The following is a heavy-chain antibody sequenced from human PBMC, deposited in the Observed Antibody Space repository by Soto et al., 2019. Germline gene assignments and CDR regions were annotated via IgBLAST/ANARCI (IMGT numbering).Heavy chain of an antibody. Sequence: GGSLRLSCVASGFTFSSYAMSWVRQAPGKGLEWVSAISGSGGSTYYADSVKGRFTISRDNSKNTLYLQMNSLRAEDTAVYYCAKGYYDFWSGYYTADYWGQGTLVTVSS. D-gene: IGHD3-3*01. CDR3: AKGYYDFWSGYYTADY. CDR2: ISGSGGST. CDR1: GFTFSSYA. V-gene: IGHV3-23*01. J-gene: IGHJ4*02.